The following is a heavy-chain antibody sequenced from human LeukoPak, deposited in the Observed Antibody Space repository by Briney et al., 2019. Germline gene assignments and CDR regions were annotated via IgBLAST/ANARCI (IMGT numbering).Heavy chain of an antibody. CDR2: ISGGGVGRT. Sequence: PGGSLRLSCEASGFTFSSYSMSWVRQAPGKGLDWVSVISGGGVGRTDYAESVRGRFTISRDDYKNTMYLEMNSLTVEDTAVYFCAKEDPWFGDAFDLWGQGTLVTVSS. V-gene: IGHV3-23*01. D-gene: IGHD3-10*01. J-gene: IGHJ3*01. CDR3: AKEDPWFGDAFDL. CDR1: GFTFSSYS.